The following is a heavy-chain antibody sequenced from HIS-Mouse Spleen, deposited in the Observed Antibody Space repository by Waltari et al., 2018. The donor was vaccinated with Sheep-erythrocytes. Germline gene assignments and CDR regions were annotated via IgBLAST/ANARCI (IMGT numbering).Heavy chain of an antibody. Sequence: QVQLQESGPGLVKPSQTLSLTCTVSGGSISSGGYYWSWIRQHPGKGLGWLGYIYYSGITYYNPSLKSRVTISVDTSKNQFSLKLSSVTAADTAVYYCARDRLGIFGYWGQGTLVTVSS. D-gene: IGHD7-27*01. V-gene: IGHV4-31*03. CDR2: IYYSGIT. CDR1: GGSISSGGYY. J-gene: IGHJ4*02. CDR3: ARDRLGIFGY.